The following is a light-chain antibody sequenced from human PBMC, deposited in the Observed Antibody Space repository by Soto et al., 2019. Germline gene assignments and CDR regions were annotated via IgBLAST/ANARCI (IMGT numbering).Light chain of an antibody. J-gene: IGKJ1*01. CDR3: QQSYSTPPWT. V-gene: IGKV1-39*01. CDR1: QRIVTY. Sequence: DIQMTQSPSSLSASVGDRVTITCRASQRIVTYLNWYLQKPGKAPKLLIYAASNLQSGVPSRFSGSGSGTDFTLTISSLQPEDFATYFCQQSYSTPPWTFGQGTKVDIK. CDR2: AAS.